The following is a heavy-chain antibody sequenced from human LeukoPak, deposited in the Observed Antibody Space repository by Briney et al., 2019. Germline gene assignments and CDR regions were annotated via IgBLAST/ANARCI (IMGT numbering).Heavy chain of an antibody. D-gene: IGHD1-7*01. J-gene: IGHJ4*02. CDR2: IQYDGSIK. CDR1: RFTFSSYG. CDR3: AKGAGTSEYYFDY. V-gene: IGHV3-30*02. Sequence: PGGSLRLSCAASRFTFSSYGMHWVRQAPGKGLEWLAFIQYDGSIKLYADSVKGRFTISRDNSKNTLYLQMNSLRAEDTAVYYCAKGAGTSEYYFDYWGQGTLVTVSS.